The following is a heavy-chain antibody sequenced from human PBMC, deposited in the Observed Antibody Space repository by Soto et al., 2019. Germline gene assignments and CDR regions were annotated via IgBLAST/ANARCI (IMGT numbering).Heavy chain of an antibody. CDR1: GGSISSYY. CDR2: IYYSGST. D-gene: IGHD2-21*01. Sequence: PSETLSLTCTVSGGSISSYYWSWIRQPPGKGLEWIGYIYYSGSTNYNPSLKSRVTISVDTSKNQFSLKLSSVTAADTAVYYCARVSGIDCGGDCYGGPYYFDYWGQGTLVTVSS. CDR3: ARVSGIDCGGDCYGGPYYFDY. J-gene: IGHJ4*02. V-gene: IGHV4-59*01.